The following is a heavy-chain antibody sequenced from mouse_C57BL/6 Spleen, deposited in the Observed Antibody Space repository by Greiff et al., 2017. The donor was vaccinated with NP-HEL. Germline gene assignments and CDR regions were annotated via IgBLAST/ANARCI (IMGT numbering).Heavy chain of an antibody. V-gene: IGHV1-18*01. CDR2: INPNNGGT. CDR1: GYTFPDYN. J-gene: IGHJ4*01. D-gene: IGHD2-1*01. CDR3: ARSDYGNRYAMDY. Sequence: EVKLLESGPELVKPGASVKIPCKASGYTFPDYNMDWVKQSHGKSLEWIGDINPNNGGTIYNQKFKGKATLTVDKSSSTAYMELLSLTSEDTAVYYCARSDYGNRYAMDYWGQGTSVTVSS.